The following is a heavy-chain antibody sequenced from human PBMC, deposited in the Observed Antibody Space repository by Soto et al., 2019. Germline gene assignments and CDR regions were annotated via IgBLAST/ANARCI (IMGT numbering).Heavy chain of an antibody. Sequence: SETLSLTCTVSCGSISSSSYYWGWIRQPPGKGLEWIGSIYYSGSTYYNPSPKSRVTISVDTSKNQFSLKLSSVTAADTAVYYCARLYSYGYYFDYWGQGTLVTVSS. J-gene: IGHJ4*02. CDR3: ARLYSYGYYFDY. V-gene: IGHV4-39*01. CDR2: IYYSGST. D-gene: IGHD5-18*01. CDR1: CGSISSSSYY.